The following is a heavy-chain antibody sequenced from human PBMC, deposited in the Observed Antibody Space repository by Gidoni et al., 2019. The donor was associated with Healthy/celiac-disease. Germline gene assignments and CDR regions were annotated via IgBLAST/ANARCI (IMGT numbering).Heavy chain of an antibody. CDR2: ISYDGSNK. J-gene: IGHJ4*02. CDR3: AKDRDFWSGYLIDY. CDR1: AFTFRSYG. Sequence: QVQLVESGGGVVQPGRSLRLSCAASAFTFRSYGMHWVRQAPGKGLEWVAVISYDGSNKYYADSVKGRFTISRDNSKNTLYLQMNSLRAEDTAVYYCAKDRDFWSGYLIDYWGQGTLVTVSS. V-gene: IGHV3-30*18. D-gene: IGHD3-3*01.